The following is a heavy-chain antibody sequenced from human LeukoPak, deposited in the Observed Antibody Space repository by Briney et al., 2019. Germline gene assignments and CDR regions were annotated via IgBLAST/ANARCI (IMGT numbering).Heavy chain of an antibody. D-gene: IGHD3-10*01. CDR3: ARARLAMVRGNIAANWFDP. V-gene: IGHV1-2*02. CDR2: INPNSGGT. Sequence: ASVKVSCKASGYTFTGYYMHWVRQAPGQGLEWMGWINPNSGGTNYAQKFQGRVTMTRDTSISTAYMELSRLRSDDTAVYYCARARLAMVRGNIAANWFDPWGQGTLVTVSS. J-gene: IGHJ5*02. CDR1: GYTFTGYY.